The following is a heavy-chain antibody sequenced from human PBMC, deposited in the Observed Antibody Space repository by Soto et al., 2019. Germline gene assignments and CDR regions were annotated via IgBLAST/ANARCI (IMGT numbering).Heavy chain of an antibody. CDR3: ARESEDLTSNFDY. V-gene: IGHV3-21*06. CDR2: ISSTTNYI. CDR1: GFTLSDHY. Sequence: PGGSLRLSCAGSGFTLSDHYIDWVRQAPGKGLEWVSSISSTTNYIYYGDSMKGRFTISRDSAKNSLYLEMNSLRAEDTAVYYCARESEDLTSNFDYWGQGTLVTVSS. J-gene: IGHJ4*02.